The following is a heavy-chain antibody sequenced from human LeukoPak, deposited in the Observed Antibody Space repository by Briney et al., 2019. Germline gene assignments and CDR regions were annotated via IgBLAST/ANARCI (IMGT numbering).Heavy chain of an antibody. CDR1: GFTFSDYY. CDR3: ARDGSPFWSGPEVNYYYGMDV. V-gene: IGHV3-11*01. J-gene: IGHJ6*02. D-gene: IGHD3-3*01. Sequence: PGGSLRLSCAASGFTFSDYYMSWIRQAPGKGLEWVSYISSSGSTIYYADSVKGRFTISRDNAKNLLYLQMNSLRAEDTAVYYCARDGSPFWSGPEVNYYYGMDVWGQGTTVTVSS. CDR2: ISSSGSTI.